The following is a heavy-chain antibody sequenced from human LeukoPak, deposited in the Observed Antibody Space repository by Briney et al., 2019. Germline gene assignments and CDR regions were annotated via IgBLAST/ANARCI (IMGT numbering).Heavy chain of an antibody. J-gene: IGHJ2*01. CDR2: IYTSGST. D-gene: IGHD4-17*01. CDR3: ARENYGDLLYWYFDL. Sequence: SQTLSLTCTVSGGSISSGSYYWSWIRQPAGKRLEWIGRIYTSGSTNYNPSLKSRVTISVDTSKNQFSLKLSSVTAADTAVYYCARENYGDLLYWYFDLWGRGTLVTVSS. CDR1: GGSISSGSYY. V-gene: IGHV4-61*02.